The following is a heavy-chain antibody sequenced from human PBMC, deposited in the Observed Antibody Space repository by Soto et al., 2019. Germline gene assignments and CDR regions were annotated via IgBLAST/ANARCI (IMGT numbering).Heavy chain of an antibody. V-gene: IGHV3-23*01. Sequence: APGKGLEWVSAISGSGGSTYYADSVKGRFTISRDNSKNTLYLQMNSLRAEDTAVYYCAKDQYSSGWYGAFDIWGQGTMVTVSS. D-gene: IGHD6-19*01. J-gene: IGHJ3*02. CDR2: ISGSGGST. CDR3: AKDQYSSGWYGAFDI.